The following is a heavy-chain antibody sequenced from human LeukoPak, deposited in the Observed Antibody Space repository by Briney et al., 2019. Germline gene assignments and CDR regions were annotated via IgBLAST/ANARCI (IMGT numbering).Heavy chain of an antibody. D-gene: IGHD3-22*01. J-gene: IGHJ4*02. CDR2: IIPSGGST. CDR3: ARWTYSSGLMDY. V-gene: IGHV1-46*01. Sequence: ASVKVSCKASAYTFTSYYMHWVRQAPGQGLEWMGIIIPSGGSTSYAQKFQGRVTMTRDTSTTTVYMELSSLRSEDTAVYYCARWTYSSGLMDYWGQGTLVTVSS. CDR1: AYTFTSYY.